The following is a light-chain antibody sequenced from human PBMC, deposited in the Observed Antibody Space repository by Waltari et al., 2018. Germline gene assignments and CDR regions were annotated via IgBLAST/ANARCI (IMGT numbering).Light chain of an antibody. CDR3: GTWDSSLSVGV. V-gene: IGLV1-51*01. CDR1: NYNIGTNY. Sequence: QSVLTQPPSVSAAPGQRVTISCSGRNYNIGTNYISWYQQFPGTAPKLLIYDNDKRPSGISDRFSGSKSGTSATLDITGLQTGDEADYFCGTWDSSLSVGVFGGGTKLTVL. J-gene: IGLJ3*02. CDR2: DND.